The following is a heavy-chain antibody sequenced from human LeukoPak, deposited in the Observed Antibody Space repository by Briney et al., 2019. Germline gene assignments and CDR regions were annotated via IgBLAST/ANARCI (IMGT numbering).Heavy chain of an antibody. CDR1: GGSISSYY. CDR2: ISDIGSI. V-gene: IGHV4-59*08. CDR3: AGHHPRNTVDF. Sequence: SETLSLTCTVSGGSISSYYWSWIRQPPGKGLEWIAYISDIGSINYNPSLKSRVTISLDTSKNQFSLKLSPVTAADTAVYYCAGHHPRNTVDFWGQGTLVTVSS. J-gene: IGHJ4*02. D-gene: IGHD2/OR15-2a*01.